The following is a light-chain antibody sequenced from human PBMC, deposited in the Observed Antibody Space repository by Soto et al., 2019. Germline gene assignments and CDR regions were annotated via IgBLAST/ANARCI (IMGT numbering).Light chain of an antibody. CDR1: QTISSW. Sequence: DIQMTQSPSTLSASVGDRVTITCRASQTISSWLAWYQQKPGKAPKLLIYKASNLESGVPSRISDSGSGTEFTLTISRLQPDDFATYYCQQYNNYWTFGQGTKVEIK. CDR2: KAS. J-gene: IGKJ1*01. CDR3: QQYNNYWT. V-gene: IGKV1-5*03.